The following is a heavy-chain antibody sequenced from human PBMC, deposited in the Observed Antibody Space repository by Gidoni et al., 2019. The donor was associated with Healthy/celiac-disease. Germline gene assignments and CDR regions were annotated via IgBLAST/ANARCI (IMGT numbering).Heavy chain of an antibody. V-gene: IGHV4-34*01. CDR1: GGSFSGYY. CDR3: ARSRPKGPADIFGY. CDR2: INHRGST. Sequence: QVQLQQWGPRMLKPSATLSLTCAVYGGSFSGYYSSWIRQPPGKGLEWVGEINHRGSTNYNPSRKSRVTISVDTSKNQFSLKLSSVTAADTAVYYCARSRPKGPADIFGYWGQGTLVTVSS. J-gene: IGHJ4*02. D-gene: IGHD2-2*01.